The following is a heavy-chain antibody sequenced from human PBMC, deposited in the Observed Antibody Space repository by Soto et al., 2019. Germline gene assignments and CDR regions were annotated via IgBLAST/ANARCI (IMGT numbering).Heavy chain of an antibody. CDR2: IIPIFGTA. V-gene: IGHV1-69*01. CDR3: ARAVGSSGHYYYYYGMDV. Sequence: QVQLVQSGAEVKKPGSSVKVSCKASGGTFSSYAISWVRQAPGQGLEWMGGIIPIFGTANYAQKFQGRVTITADESTSTAYMEMSSLSSEDTAVYYCARAVGSSGHYYYYYGMDVWGQGTTVTVSS. CDR1: GGTFSSYA. D-gene: IGHD6-6*01. J-gene: IGHJ6*02.